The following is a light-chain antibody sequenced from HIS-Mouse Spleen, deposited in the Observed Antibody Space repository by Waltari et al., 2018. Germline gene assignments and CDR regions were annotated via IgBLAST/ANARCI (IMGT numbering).Light chain of an antibody. J-gene: IGLJ2*01. CDR2: DGS. V-gene: IGLV2-23*01. CDR3: CSYAGSSTVV. Sequence: QSALTQPASVSGSPGQSITISCTGTSSDVGSYNLVSWYQQQPGKAPKLMIYDGSKRPSGVSHRFSGSKSGNTASLTISGLQAEDEADYYCCSYAGSSTVVFGGGTKLTVL. CDR1: SSDVGSYNL.